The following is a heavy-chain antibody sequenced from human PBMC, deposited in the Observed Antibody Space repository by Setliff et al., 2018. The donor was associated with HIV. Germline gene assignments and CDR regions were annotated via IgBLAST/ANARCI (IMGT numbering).Heavy chain of an antibody. CDR2: IYHTGST. CDR1: GYSISSGYY. D-gene: IGHD3-10*01. V-gene: IGHV4-38-2*01. Sequence: SETLSLTCAVSGYSISSGYYWGWIRQPPGKGLEWIGSIYHTGSTYYNPSLKSRVTISVDTSKNQFSLKLSSVTAADTAVYYCARLGDYGSGGWFDPWGQGTLVTVSS. J-gene: IGHJ5*02. CDR3: ARLGDYGSGGWFDP.